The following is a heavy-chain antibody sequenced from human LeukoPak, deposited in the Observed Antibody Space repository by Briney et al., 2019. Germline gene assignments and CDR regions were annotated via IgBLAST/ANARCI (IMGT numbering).Heavy chain of an antibody. V-gene: IGHV4-59*12. J-gene: IGHJ3*02. CDR3: ARVLISRGATRLAAFDI. Sequence: PSETLSLICTVSGDSISNYYWSWIRQPAGKGLEWIGYIYHSGSTYYNPSLKSRVTISVDRSKNQFSLKLSSVTAADTAVYYCARVLISRGATRLAAFDIWGQGTMVTVSS. D-gene: IGHD1-26*01. CDR2: IYHSGST. CDR1: GDSISNYY.